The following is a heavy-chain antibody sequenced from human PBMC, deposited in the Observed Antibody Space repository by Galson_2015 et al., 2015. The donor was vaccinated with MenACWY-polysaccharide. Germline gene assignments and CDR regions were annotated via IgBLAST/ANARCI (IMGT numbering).Heavy chain of an antibody. V-gene: IGHV1-18*01. CDR3: ASSSSNYDYSSDL. CDR2: ISGNDGEK. D-gene: IGHD4-11*01. Sequence: SVKVSCKASGYTFTNHFITWVRQAPGQGLEWMGWISGNDGEKDYDQKFQGRVTMTTDTSTCTVYMDMRSLKSDDTAIYYWASSSSNYDYSSDLGARGTLVTVSS. J-gene: IGHJ2*01. CDR1: GYTFTNHF.